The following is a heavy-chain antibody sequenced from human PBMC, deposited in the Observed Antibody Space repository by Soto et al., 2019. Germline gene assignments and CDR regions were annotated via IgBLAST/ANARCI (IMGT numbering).Heavy chain of an antibody. V-gene: IGHV4-34*01. Sequence: PSETLSLTCAVYGGSFSGYYWSWIRQPPGKGLEWIGEINHSGSANYNPSLKSRVTMSVDRSKNQFSLNLSSVTAADTAVYYCARNHCSGGSCYLFFDYWGLGNMVIVSS. CDR1: GGSFSGYY. J-gene: IGHJ4*02. CDR2: INHSGSA. D-gene: IGHD2-15*01. CDR3: ARNHCSGGSCYLFFDY.